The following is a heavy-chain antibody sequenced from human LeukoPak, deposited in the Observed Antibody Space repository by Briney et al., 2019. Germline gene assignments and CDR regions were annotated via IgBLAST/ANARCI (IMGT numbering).Heavy chain of an antibody. V-gene: IGHV1-2*06. CDR3: ASLAFDYYDSSGYEL. D-gene: IGHD3-22*01. Sequence: ASVKVSCKASGYTFTGYYMHWVRQAPGQGLEWMGRINPNSGGPNYAQKIQARVTMTRDTSSSTAYMELSRLRSDDTAVYYCASLAFDYYDSSGYELWGQGTLVTVSS. CDR2: INPNSGGP. CDR1: GYTFTGYY. J-gene: IGHJ4*02.